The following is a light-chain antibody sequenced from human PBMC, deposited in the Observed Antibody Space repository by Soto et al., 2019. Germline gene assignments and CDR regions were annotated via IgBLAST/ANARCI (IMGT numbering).Light chain of an antibody. V-gene: IGKV4-1*01. CDR3: QQYYSTPPWT. Sequence: DIVMTQSPDSLAVSLGERATINCKSSQSVLYSSNNKNYLAWYQQKPGQPPKLLIYWASTRESGVPDRFGGSGSGTDFTRTISSLQAEDVAVYYCQQYYSTPPWTFGQGTKVDIK. CDR2: WAS. J-gene: IGKJ1*01. CDR1: QSVLYSSNNKNY.